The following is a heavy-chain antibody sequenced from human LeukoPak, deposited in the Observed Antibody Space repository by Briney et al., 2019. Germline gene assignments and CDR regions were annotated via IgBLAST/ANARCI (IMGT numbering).Heavy chain of an antibody. V-gene: IGHV4-59*01. Sequence: SETLSLTCAVSDGSIGSYYWSWIRQPPGKGLEWIGYIHDSGSTKYNPSLKSRVTMSVDTSRNHLSLKLTSVTAADTAVYYCARGRSGGDWFDPWGRGTLVTVSS. CDR2: IHDSGST. J-gene: IGHJ5*02. CDR3: ARGRSGGDWFDP. CDR1: DGSIGSYY. D-gene: IGHD3-10*01.